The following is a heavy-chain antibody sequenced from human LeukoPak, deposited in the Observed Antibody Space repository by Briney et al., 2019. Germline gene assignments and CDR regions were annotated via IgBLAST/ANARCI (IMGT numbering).Heavy chain of an antibody. J-gene: IGHJ5*02. CDR3: ARSTIAAWFGVGWFDP. Sequence: ASVKVSCKASGYTFTSYAMNWVRQAPGQGLEWMGRINTNTGNPTYAQGFTGRFVFSLDTSVSTAYLQISSLKAEDTAVYYCARSTIAAWFGVGWFDPWGQGTLVTVSS. CDR1: GYTFTSYA. V-gene: IGHV7-4-1*02. D-gene: IGHD3-10*01. CDR2: INTNTGNP.